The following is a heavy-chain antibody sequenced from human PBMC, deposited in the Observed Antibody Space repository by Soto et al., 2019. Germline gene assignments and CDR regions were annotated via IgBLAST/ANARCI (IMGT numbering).Heavy chain of an antibody. J-gene: IGHJ4*02. CDR1: GFTFSNAW. V-gene: IGHV3-15*01. CDR3: TTAGYSGYDWPY. D-gene: IGHD5-12*01. Sequence: GGSLRLSCAASGFTFSNAWMSWVRQAPGKGLEWVGRIKSKTDGGTTDYAAPVKGRFTISRDDSKNTLYLQMNSLKTEDTAVYYYTTAGYSGYDWPYWGQGTLVTVSS. CDR2: IKSKTDGGTT.